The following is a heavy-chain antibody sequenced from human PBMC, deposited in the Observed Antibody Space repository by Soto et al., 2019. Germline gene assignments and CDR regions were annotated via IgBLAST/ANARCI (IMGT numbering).Heavy chain of an antibody. D-gene: IGHD3-16*02. V-gene: IGHV3-48*01. CDR3: ARPLRGVTIGGLIAT. CDR2: ISGPGTPI. CDR1: GFKFSDYS. Sequence: EVQLVESGGGLVQPGGSLRLSCVTSGFKFSDYSMNWVRQAPGKGLEWVSYISGPGTPIYYADSVKGRFTISRDNAKNSLSLQMNKLRAEDTGIYYCARPLRGVTIGGLIATWGQGTLVTVSS. J-gene: IGHJ4*02.